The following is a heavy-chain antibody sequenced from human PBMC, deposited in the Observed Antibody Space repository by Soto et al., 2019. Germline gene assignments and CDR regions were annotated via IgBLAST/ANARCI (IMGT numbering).Heavy chain of an antibody. Sequence: QVQLVQSGAEVKKPGASVKVSCKASGYTFTSYGISWVRQAPGQGLEWMGWISAYNGNTNYAQKLQGRVTMTTDTSTRTDYMERRSLRSDDTAVYYCTSYFLGNRYSSGVDYYYGMDVWGKGTTVTVSS. J-gene: IGHJ6*04. CDR3: TSYFLGNRYSSGVDYYYGMDV. CDR1: GYTFTSYG. D-gene: IGHD3-3*01. V-gene: IGHV1-18*01. CDR2: ISAYNGNT.